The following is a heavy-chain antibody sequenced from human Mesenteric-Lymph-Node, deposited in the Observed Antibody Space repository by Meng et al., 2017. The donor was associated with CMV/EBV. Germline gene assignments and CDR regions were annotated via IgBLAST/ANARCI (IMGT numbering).Heavy chain of an antibody. V-gene: IGHV4-59*01. J-gene: IGHJ6*02. CDR1: GGSISTYY. D-gene: IGHD6-13*01. CDR2: IYYTGST. CDR3: AREGEYSSSWYGNYYYYYGMDV. Sequence: GSLRLSCTVSGGSISTYYWSWIRRPPGKGLEWIGYIYYTGSTNYNPSLRSRVTISLDMSKNQFSLSLRSVTAADTAVYYCAREGEYSSSWYGNYYYYYGMDVWGQGTTVTVSS.